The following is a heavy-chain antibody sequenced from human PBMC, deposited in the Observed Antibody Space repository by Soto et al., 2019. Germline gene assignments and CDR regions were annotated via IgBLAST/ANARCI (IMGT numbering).Heavy chain of an antibody. CDR3: VRDSSWYDS. CDR1: GFTFSTYS. CDR2: ISSSSSYI. V-gene: IGHV3-21*01. D-gene: IGHD6-13*01. J-gene: IGHJ5*01. Sequence: RRLSCAASGFTFSTYSMNWVRQAPGKGLEWVSSISSSSSYIYYADSVKGRFTISRDNARSSLYLQMNSLRAEDTAVYYCVRDSSWYDSWGQGTLVTVSS.